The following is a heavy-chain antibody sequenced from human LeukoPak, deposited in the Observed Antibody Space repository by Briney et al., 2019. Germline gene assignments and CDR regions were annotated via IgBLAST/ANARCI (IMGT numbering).Heavy chain of an antibody. CDR2: IYDTGAT. V-gene: IGHV4-59*08. CDR3: ARLPLIATTRGGFDP. Sequence: SETLSLTCTVSGGSISGYYWSWIRRPPGERLEWIGYIYDTGATNYNPSLKSRFTISIDTSKNQFSLNLSSVTAADTAVYYCARLPLIATTRGGFDPWGQGTLVTVSS. CDR1: GGSISGYY. J-gene: IGHJ5*02. D-gene: IGHD1/OR15-1a*01.